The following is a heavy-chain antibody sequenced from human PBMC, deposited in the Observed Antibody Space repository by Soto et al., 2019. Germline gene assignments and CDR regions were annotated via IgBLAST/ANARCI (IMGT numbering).Heavy chain of an antibody. D-gene: IGHD1-26*01. Sequence: SVKVSCKASGFTFTSSAMQWVRQARGQRLEWIGWIVVGSGNTNYSQKFQERVTITRDISTSTAYMELSSLRSEDTSVYYCARGGSLYWYFDLWGRGTLVTVSS. CDR1: GFTFTSSA. CDR2: IVVGSGNT. CDR3: ARGGSLYWYFDL. V-gene: IGHV1-58*02. J-gene: IGHJ2*01.